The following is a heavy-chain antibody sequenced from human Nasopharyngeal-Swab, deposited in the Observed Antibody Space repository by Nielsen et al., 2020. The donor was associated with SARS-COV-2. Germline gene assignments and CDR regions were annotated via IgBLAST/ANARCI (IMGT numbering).Heavy chain of an antibody. CDR3: ARAGAVEDIVLMVYGPLYYYYMDV. D-gene: IGHD2-8*01. Sequence: ASVKVSCKASGYTFTSYYMHWVRQAPGQGLEWMGIINPSGGGTSYAQKFQGRVTMTRDTSTSTVYMELSSLRSEDTAVYYCARAGAVEDIVLMVYGPLYYYYMDVWGKGTTVTVSS. V-gene: IGHV1-46*01. J-gene: IGHJ6*03. CDR2: INPSGGGT. CDR1: GYTFTSYY.